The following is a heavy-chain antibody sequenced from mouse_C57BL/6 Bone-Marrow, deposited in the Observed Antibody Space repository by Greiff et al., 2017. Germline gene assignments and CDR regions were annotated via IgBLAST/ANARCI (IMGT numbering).Heavy chain of an antibody. CDR2: INSDGGST. Sequence: DVKLVESGGGLVQPGESLKLSCESNEYEFPSHDMSWVRKTPEKRLELVAAINSDGGSTYYPDTMERRFIISRDNTKKTLYLQMSSLRSEDTALYYCARRLFHYYGSSYYFDYWGQGTTLTVSS. CDR3: ARRLFHYYGSSYYFDY. D-gene: IGHD1-1*01. V-gene: IGHV5-2*03. J-gene: IGHJ2*01. CDR1: EYEFPSHD.